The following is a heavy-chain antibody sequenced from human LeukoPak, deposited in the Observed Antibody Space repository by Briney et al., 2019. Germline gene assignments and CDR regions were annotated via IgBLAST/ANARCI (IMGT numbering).Heavy chain of an antibody. CDR2: IYPVDSDT. CDR3: ARHTARLTGRIDY. Sequence: PGGSLKISCQGSGYPFTSYWIGGVRQMPGKGREWIGIIYPVDSDTRYSPSFQGQVTICTDKSISTAYLQWSSMKVSDTAMYYCARHTARLTGRIDYWGQGTLVTVSS. J-gene: IGHJ4*02. V-gene: IGHV5-51*01. CDR1: GYPFTSYW. D-gene: IGHD1-20*01.